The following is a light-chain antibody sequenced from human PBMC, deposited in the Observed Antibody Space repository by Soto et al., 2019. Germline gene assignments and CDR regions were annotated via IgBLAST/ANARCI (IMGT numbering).Light chain of an antibody. J-gene: IGKJ2*02. CDR1: LTVFSK. CDR3: QQYDDWPRT. CDR2: DTS. Sequence: ETVMTQSPATLSVSPGETATLSCRASLTVFSKLAWYQQKPGQAPRLLIYDTSTRATGVPARFSGSGSGTDFTLTISSLQSEDFAVYYCQQYDDWPRTFGQGTKVDIK. V-gene: IGKV3-15*01.